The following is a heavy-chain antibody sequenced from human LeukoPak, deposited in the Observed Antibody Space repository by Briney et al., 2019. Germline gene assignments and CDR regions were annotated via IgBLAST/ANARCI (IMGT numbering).Heavy chain of an antibody. CDR3: ARDYPHYDFWSGSDAFDI. J-gene: IGHJ3*02. V-gene: IGHV3-21*01. CDR1: GFTFSSYS. CDR2: ISSSSSYI. Sequence: GGSLRLSCAASGFTFSSYSMNWVRQAPGKGLEWVSSISSSSSYIYYADSVKGRFTISRDNAKNSLYLQMNSLRAEDTAVYYCARDYPHYDFWSGSDAFDIWGQGTTVTVSS. D-gene: IGHD3-3*01.